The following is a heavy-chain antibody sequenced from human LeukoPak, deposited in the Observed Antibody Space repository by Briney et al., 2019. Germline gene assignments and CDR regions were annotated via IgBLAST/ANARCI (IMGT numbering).Heavy chain of an antibody. CDR1: GGSISSYY. V-gene: IGHV4-39*01. Sequence: PSETLSLTCTVSGGSISSYYWGRIRQPSGKGLEWIGSIYYSGSTYYNPSLKSRVTISVDTSKNQFSLKLSSVTAADTAVYYCARPRYCSGGSCKEDYWGQGTLVTVSS. CDR3: ARPRYCSGGSCKEDY. D-gene: IGHD2-15*01. J-gene: IGHJ4*02. CDR2: IYYSGST.